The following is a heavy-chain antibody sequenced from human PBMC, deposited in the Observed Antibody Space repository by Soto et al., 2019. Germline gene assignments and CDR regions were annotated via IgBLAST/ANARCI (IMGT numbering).Heavy chain of an antibody. D-gene: IGHD3-16*01. Sequence: VQLLGSGGGLVRPGGSLRLSCAASGFPFRHYALNWVRQAPGKGLEWVSAISGGGDTTYSADSVKGRFTISRDNSNNMLYLQMNSLRAEDTALYFCAKEPHVMPFGGHPDCWGQGTLVTVSS. CDR3: AKEPHVMPFGGHPDC. CDR2: ISGGGDTT. V-gene: IGHV3-23*01. CDR1: GFPFRHYA. J-gene: IGHJ4*02.